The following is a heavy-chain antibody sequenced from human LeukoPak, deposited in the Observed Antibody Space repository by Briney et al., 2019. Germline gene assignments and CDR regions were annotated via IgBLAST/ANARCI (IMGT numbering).Heavy chain of an antibody. CDR2: ISGSGGST. CDR1: GFTFSSYA. D-gene: IGHD3-3*01. J-gene: IGHJ4*02. Sequence: GGSLRLSCAASGFTFSSYAMSWVRQAPGKGLEWVSAISGSGGSTYYADSVEGRFTISRDNSKNTLYLQMNSLRAEDTAVYYCAKDEAIFGVVISYFDYWGQGTLVTVSS. V-gene: IGHV3-23*01. CDR3: AKDEAIFGVVISYFDY.